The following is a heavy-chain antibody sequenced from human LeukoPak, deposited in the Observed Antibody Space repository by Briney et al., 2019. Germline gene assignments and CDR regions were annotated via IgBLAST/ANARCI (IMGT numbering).Heavy chain of an antibody. CDR1: GYTFTSYG. CDR2: ISAYNGNT. V-gene: IGHV1-18*01. Sequence: GASVKVSCKASGYTFTSYGISWVRQAPGQGLEWMGWISAYNGNTNYAQKLQGRVTMTTDTSTSTAYMELRSLRSDDTAVYYCARDGAYGDLKWLYYYYYGMDVWGQGTTVTVSS. D-gene: IGHD4-17*01. J-gene: IGHJ6*02. CDR3: ARDGAYGDLKWLYYYYYGMDV.